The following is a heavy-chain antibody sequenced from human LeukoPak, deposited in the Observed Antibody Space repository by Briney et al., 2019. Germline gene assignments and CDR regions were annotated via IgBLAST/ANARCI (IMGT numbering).Heavy chain of an antibody. CDR1: GDSASSNSAA. Sequence: SQTLSLTCAISGDSASSNSAAWNWIRQSPSRGLEWLGRTYYRSKWYNDYAVSVKSRITINPDTSKNQFSLQLNSVTPEDTAVYYCAAGGYSYGYNWFDPWGQGTLVTVSS. J-gene: IGHJ5*02. V-gene: IGHV6-1*01. CDR3: AAGGYSYGYNWFDP. CDR2: TYYRSKWYN. D-gene: IGHD5-18*01.